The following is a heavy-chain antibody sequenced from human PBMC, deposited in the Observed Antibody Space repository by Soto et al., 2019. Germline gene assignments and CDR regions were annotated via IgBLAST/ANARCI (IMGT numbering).Heavy chain of an antibody. CDR1: GYTFTSFD. CDR3: ARNKWGPGDFDF. J-gene: IGHJ4*01. CDR2: MTPNTGNT. Sequence: QVQLVQSGAEAKKPGASVKVSCKASGYTFTSFDINWVRQATGQGLEWLGWMTPNTGNTGYAQKFRGRITMTRDTSTSTAYMELNSLTYEDSAVYYCARNKWGPGDFDFWGHGTLVTVSS. V-gene: IGHV1-8*01. D-gene: IGHD7-27*01.